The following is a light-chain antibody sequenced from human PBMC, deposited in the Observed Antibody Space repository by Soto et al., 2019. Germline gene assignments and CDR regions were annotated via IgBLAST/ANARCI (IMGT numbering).Light chain of an antibody. Sequence: DIQMTQSPSTLSGSVGDRVTITCRASQTISXWLXWYXXKXGXXXKXXXYKASTLKSGVPSRFSGSGYGTEFTLTISSLQPDDFATYYCQHYNSYSEAFGQGTKVDI. J-gene: IGKJ1*01. V-gene: IGKV1-5*03. CDR2: KAS. CDR3: QHYNSYSEA. CDR1: QTISXW.